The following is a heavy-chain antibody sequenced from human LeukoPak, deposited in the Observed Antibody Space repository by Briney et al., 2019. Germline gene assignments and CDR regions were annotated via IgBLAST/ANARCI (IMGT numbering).Heavy chain of an antibody. Sequence: GGSLRLSCAASGCTFSSCAMNWVRQAPGKGLEWVSSISGSGGSTYYADSVKGRFTISRANSKNTLYLQMNGLRAEDTAIYYCAKGTGEYASGPDYWGQGTLVTVSS. CDR1: GCTFSSCA. D-gene: IGHD6-19*01. CDR3: AKGTGEYASGPDY. V-gene: IGHV3-23*01. J-gene: IGHJ4*02. CDR2: ISGSGGST.